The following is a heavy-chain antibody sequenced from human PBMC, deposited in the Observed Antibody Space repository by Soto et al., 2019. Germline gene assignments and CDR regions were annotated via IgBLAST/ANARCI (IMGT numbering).Heavy chain of an antibody. J-gene: IGHJ3*02. D-gene: IGHD3-3*01. Sequence: PSETLSLTCTVSGGSISSSSYYWGWIRQPPGKGLEWIGSIYYSGSTYYNPSLKSRVTISVDTSKNQFSLKLSSVTAADTAVYYCASSLEFLEWFIMKSFAFDIWGQGTMVTVSS. CDR2: IYYSGST. CDR1: GGSISSSSYY. V-gene: IGHV4-39*01. CDR3: ASSLEFLEWFIMKSFAFDI.